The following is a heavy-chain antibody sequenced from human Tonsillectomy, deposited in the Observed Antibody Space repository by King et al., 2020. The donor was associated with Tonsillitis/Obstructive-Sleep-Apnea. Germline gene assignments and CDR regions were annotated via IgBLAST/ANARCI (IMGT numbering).Heavy chain of an antibody. D-gene: IGHD2-15*01. CDR1: GGTFSSYA. CDR3: ARYCSGGTCDYDYMDV. J-gene: IGHJ6*03. Sequence: QLVQSGAEVKKPGSSVKVSCKASGGTFSSYAISWVRQAPGQGLEWMGGIIPIFGTANYAQKFQGRVTITADESTSTASMEVSSLRSEDTAVYYCARYCSGGTCDYDYMDVWGKGTTVTVSS. V-gene: IGHV1-69*01. CDR2: IIPIFGTA.